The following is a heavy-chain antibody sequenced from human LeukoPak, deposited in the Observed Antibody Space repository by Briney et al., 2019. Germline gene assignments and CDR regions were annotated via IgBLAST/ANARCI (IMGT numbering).Heavy chain of an antibody. D-gene: IGHD3-22*01. CDR1: GFTVSSNY. CDR3: ARRAGDYSHPYDY. Sequence: GGSLRLSCAASGFTVSSNYMSWVRQAPGKGLEWVSVIYSGGSTYYADSVKGRFTISRDNSKNTLYLQMNSQRAEDTAVYYCARRAGDYSHPYDYWGQGTLVTVSS. CDR2: IYSGGST. J-gene: IGHJ4*02. V-gene: IGHV3-66*01.